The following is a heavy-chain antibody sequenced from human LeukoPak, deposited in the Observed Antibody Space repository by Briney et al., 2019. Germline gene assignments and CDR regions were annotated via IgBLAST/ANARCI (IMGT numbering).Heavy chain of an antibody. Sequence: PGGSLRLSCAASGFTFSSYSMNWVRQAPEKGLEWVSSISSSSSYIYYADSVKGRFTISRDNAKNSLYLQMNSLRAEDTAVYYCARDANIVVVPAAMGWYDYWGQGTLVTVSS. J-gene: IGHJ4*02. CDR1: GFTFSSYS. V-gene: IGHV3-21*01. CDR2: ISSSSSYI. CDR3: ARDANIVVVPAAMGWYDY. D-gene: IGHD2-2*01.